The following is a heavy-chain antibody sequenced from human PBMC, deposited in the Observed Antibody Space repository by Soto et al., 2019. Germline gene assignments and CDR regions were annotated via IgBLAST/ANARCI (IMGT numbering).Heavy chain of an antibody. D-gene: IGHD3-22*01. Sequence: QVQLVQSGAEVRKPGSSVKVSCKASGGTFSRHAISWVRQAPGQGLEWMGGIIPIFGTANHAQKFQGRVTIIADESKSTVYMELSSLRSEDTGMYYCARGWGYDSNDYYYAYWGQGTLVIVSS. V-gene: IGHV1-69*01. CDR2: IIPIFGTA. CDR1: GGTFSRHA. J-gene: IGHJ4*02. CDR3: ARGWGYDSNDYYYAY.